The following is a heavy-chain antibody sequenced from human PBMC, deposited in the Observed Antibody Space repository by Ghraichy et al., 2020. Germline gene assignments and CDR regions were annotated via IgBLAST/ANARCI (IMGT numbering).Heavy chain of an antibody. J-gene: IGHJ6*02. V-gene: IGHV3-74*01. D-gene: IGHD3-22*01. CDR3: ARDTYYYDSSGYWDYYYGMDG. CDR2: INSDGSRT. CDR1: GFTFSNYW. Sequence: GESLNISCAASGFTFSNYWMHWVRQAPGKGLVWVSRINSDGSRTSYADSVKGRFTISRDNAKNTLHLQMNSLRAEDTAVYYCARDTYYYDSSGYWDYYYGMDGWGQGTTVTVSS.